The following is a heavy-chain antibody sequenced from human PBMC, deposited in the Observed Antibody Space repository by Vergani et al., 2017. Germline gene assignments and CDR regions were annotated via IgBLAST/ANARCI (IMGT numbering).Heavy chain of an antibody. V-gene: IGHV3-23*01. CDR3: VRDQVTMLRGSDALDI. CDR2: ISGSGGNT. D-gene: IGHD3-10*01. CDR1: GFTFSSYA. Sequence: EVQLLESGGNLIQPGGSLRLSCGASGFTFSSYAMTWVRLAPGKGLQWVSAISGSGGNTFYTDSVKGRFTISRDNSKDTLYLQMNSLRVEDTAMYYCVRDQVTMLRGSDALDIWGQGTMVTVCS. J-gene: IGHJ3*02.